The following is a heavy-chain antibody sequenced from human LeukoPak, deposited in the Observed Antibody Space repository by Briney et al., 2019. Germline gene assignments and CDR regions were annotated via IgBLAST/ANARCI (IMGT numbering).Heavy chain of an antibody. V-gene: IGHV3-23*01. D-gene: IGHD3-10*01. CDR1: GLTFNSHS. J-gene: IGHJ4*02. Sequence: GGSLRLSCVASGLTFNSHSMGWVRQAPGMGLEWVSVVSTNGDVTFYADSVKGRFTISRDNSKNTLFLQMNSLRAEDTAVYYCAKLSLSGRSQSADYWGQGTLVTVSS. CDR2: VSTNGDVT. CDR3: AKLSLSGRSQSADY.